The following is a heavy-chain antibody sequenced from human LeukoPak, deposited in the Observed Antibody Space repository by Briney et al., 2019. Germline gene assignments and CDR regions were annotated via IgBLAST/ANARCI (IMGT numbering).Heavy chain of an antibody. D-gene: IGHD3-22*01. Sequence: PGGSLRLSCAASGFTFDDYTMHWVRQAPGKGLEWVSLISWDGGSTYYADSVKGQFTISRDNSKTSLYLQINSLRTEDTALYYCAKDMGLNYYDSSGLDYWGQGTLVTVSS. CDR1: GFTFDDYT. CDR2: ISWDGGST. J-gene: IGHJ4*02. V-gene: IGHV3-43*01. CDR3: AKDMGLNYYDSSGLDY.